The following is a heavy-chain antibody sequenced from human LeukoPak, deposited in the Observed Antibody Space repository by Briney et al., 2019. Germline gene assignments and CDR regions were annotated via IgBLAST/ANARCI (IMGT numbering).Heavy chain of an antibody. CDR1: GFTFSSYA. V-gene: IGHV3-23*01. CDR3: ARANVDGSGSYPNYFDY. J-gene: IGHJ4*02. CDR2: ISGSGGST. D-gene: IGHD3-10*01. Sequence: PGGSLRLSCAASGFTFSSYAMSWVRQAPGKGLEWVSAISGSGGSTYYPGSVKGRFTISRENAKNSLYLQMNSLRAGDTAVYYCARANVDGSGSYPNYFDYWGQGTLVTVSS.